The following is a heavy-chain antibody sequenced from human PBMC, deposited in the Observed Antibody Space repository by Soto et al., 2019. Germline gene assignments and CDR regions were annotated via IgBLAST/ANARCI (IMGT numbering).Heavy chain of an antibody. V-gene: IGHV3-15*07. J-gene: IGHJ4*02. Sequence: AGGSLRLSCAASGFTFSNSWMNWVRQAPGKGLEWVGRIKSKTDGGTTDYAAPVKGRFTISRDDSKNTLYLQMNSLKTEDTAVYYCTTWFPYCSSTSCYVVDYWGQGTLVTVSS. CDR1: GFTFSNSW. CDR3: TTWFPYCSSTSCYVVDY. CDR2: IKSKTDGGTT. D-gene: IGHD2-2*01.